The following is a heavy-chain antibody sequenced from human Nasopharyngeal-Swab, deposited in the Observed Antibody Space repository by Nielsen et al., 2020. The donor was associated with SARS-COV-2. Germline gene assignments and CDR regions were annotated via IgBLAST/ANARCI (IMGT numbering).Heavy chain of an antibody. CDR3: ARDVGPEIAVAGLFYYYYMDV. Sequence: ASVKVSCKASGYTFTSYAMHWVRQAPGQRLEWMGWINAGNGNTKYSQKFQGRVTITRDTSASTAYMELSSLRSEDTAVYYCARDVGPEIAVAGLFYYYYMDVWGKGTTVTVSS. D-gene: IGHD6-19*01. V-gene: IGHV1-3*01. CDR1: GYTFTSYA. CDR2: INAGNGNT. J-gene: IGHJ6*03.